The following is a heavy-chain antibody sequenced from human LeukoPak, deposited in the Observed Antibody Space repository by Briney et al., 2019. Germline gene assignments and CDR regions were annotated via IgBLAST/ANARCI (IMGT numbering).Heavy chain of an antibody. CDR3: ARGCSSTSCYYYYGMDV. D-gene: IGHD2-2*01. J-gene: IGHJ6*02. Sequence: GGSLRLSCAASGFTFSSYAMSWIRQAPGKGLEWVSYISSSGSTIYYADSVKGRFTISRDNAKNSLYLQMNSLRAEDTAVYYCARGCSSTSCYYYYGMDVWGQGTTVTVSS. CDR2: ISSSGSTI. CDR1: GFTFSSYA. V-gene: IGHV3-11*01.